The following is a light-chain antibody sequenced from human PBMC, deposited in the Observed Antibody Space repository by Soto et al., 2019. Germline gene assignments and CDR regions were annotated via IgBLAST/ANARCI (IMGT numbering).Light chain of an antibody. Sequence: PIKNSPWSLSASVVDRVTIICRASQGISIYLNWFQQKPGKAPKLLIYDASNLQTGVPSRFSGSGSGTDFTLIMSRLQPEDLATCYCQQHYHCPTFCQGRRLEIK. J-gene: IGKJ5*01. CDR3: QQHYHCPT. CDR1: QGISIY. V-gene: IGKV1-33*01. CDR2: DAS.